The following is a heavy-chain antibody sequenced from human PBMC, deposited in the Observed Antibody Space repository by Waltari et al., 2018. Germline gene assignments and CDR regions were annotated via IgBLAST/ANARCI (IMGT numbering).Heavy chain of an antibody. CDR3: AKGASTYGSTGGFDY. V-gene: IGHV1-2*02. CDR1: GYTFTASF. D-gene: IGHD1-1*01. CDR2: INPKNDGQ. J-gene: IGHJ4*02. Sequence: QVQVVQSGAEVKKPGASVKVSCKTSGYTFTASFFHWVRQAPGQGLEWLGWINPKNDGQNYAQKLQGRVTMSRDTSSKTAYMDRSRLRSDDTAVYYCAKGASTYGSTGGFDYWGQGALITVSS.